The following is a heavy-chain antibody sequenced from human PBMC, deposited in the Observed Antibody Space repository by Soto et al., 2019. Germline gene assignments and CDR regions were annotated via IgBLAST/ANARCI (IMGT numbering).Heavy chain of an antibody. D-gene: IGHD2-15*01. Sequence: QVQLVQSGAEVKKPGASVKVSCKASGYTFTGYYMHWVRQAPGQGLEWMGWINPNSGGTNYAQKFQGWVTMTRDTSSSTAYMELSRLRSDDTAVYYCARGGDLYCSGGSCHSWFDPWGQGTLVTVSS. CDR2: INPNSGGT. CDR3: ARGGDLYCSGGSCHSWFDP. J-gene: IGHJ5*02. V-gene: IGHV1-2*04. CDR1: GYTFTGYY.